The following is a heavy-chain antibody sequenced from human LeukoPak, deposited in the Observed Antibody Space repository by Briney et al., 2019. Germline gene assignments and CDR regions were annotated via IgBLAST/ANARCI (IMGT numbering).Heavy chain of an antibody. J-gene: IGHJ6*02. CDR2: IYYSGST. CDR1: GGSISSSSYY. V-gene: IGHV4-39*01. D-gene: IGHD6-13*01. CDR3: GRHSSPSSSWLYYYHYRMDR. Sequence: NPSETLSLTCTVSGGSISSSSYYWGWIRQPPGKGLEWIGSIYYSGSTYYNPSLKSRVTISVDTSKNQFSLKLSSVTAADTAVYYCGRHSSPSSSWLYYYHYRMDRWGQRNT.